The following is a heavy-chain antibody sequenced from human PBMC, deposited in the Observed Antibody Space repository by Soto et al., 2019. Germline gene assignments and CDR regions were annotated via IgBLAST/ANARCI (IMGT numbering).Heavy chain of an antibody. CDR2: IVVGSGNT. CDR1: GFTFTSSA. Sequence: SVKVSCKASGFTFTSSAVQWVRQARGQRLEWIGWIVVGSGNTNYAQKFQERVTITRDMSTGTAYMELSSLRSEDTAVYYCAAMYYYDSSGYYYGDFDYWGQGTLVTVSS. V-gene: IGHV1-58*01. CDR3: AAMYYYDSSGYYYGDFDY. J-gene: IGHJ4*02. D-gene: IGHD3-22*01.